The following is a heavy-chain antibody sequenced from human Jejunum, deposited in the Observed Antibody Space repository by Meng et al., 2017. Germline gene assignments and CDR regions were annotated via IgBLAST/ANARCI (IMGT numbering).Heavy chain of an antibody. Sequence: QVRLQQGGAGLLKPSETLSLTCAVYGGSISDYSWTWIRQPPGQGLEWIVEINDSGRTNYNPTLKSRVTISVDTSKRQFYLRVGSVTAADTAVYYCARGNEYSNYGADFWGQGTLVTVSS. CDR2: INDSGRT. J-gene: IGHJ4*02. V-gene: IGHV4-34*01. CDR3: ARGNEYSNYGADF. D-gene: IGHD4-11*01. CDR1: GGSISDYS.